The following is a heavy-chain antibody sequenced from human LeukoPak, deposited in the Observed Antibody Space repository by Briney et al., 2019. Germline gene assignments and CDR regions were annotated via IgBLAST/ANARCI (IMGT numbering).Heavy chain of an antibody. CDR1: GGSISSGSYY. CDR3: ARGTTMVRGVILDY. CDR2: IYTSGST. D-gene: IGHD3-10*01. J-gene: IGHJ4*02. Sequence: PSETLFLTCTVSGGSISSGSYYWSWIRQPAGKGLEWIGRIYTSGSTNYNPSLKSRVTISVDTSKNQFSLKLSSVTAADTAVYYCARGTTMVRGVILDYWGQGTLVTVSS. V-gene: IGHV4-61*02.